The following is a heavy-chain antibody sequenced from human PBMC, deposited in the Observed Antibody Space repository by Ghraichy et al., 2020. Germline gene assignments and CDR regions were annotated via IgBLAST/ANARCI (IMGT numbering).Heavy chain of an antibody. CDR3: ARDWESIAARYPGD. V-gene: IGHV1-18*01. CDR2: ISAYNGNT. J-gene: IGHJ4*02. CDR1: GYTFTSYG. Sequence: ASVKVSCKASGYTFTSYGISWVRQAPGQGLEWMGWISAYNGNTNYAQKLQGRVTMTTDTSTSTAYMELRSLRSDDTAVYYCARDWESIAARYPGDWGQGTLVTVSS. D-gene: IGHD6-6*01.